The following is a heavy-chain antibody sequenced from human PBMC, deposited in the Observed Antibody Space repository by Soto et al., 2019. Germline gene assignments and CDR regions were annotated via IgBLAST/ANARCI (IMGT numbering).Heavy chain of an antibody. Sequence: ASVKVSCKASGYTFTSYGISWVRQAPGQGLEWIGWMSAYNGNTSYAQKVQGRVTMTTDTSTSTAYMELSSLRSEDTAVYYCARGHLGYSSSWSPMDVWGQGTTVTVSS. CDR1: GYTFTSYG. D-gene: IGHD6-13*01. V-gene: IGHV1-18*01. CDR3: ARGHLGYSSSWSPMDV. J-gene: IGHJ6*02. CDR2: MSAYNGNT.